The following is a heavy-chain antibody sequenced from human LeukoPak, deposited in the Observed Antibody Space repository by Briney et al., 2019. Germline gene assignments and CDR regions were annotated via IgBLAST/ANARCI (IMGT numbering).Heavy chain of an antibody. J-gene: IGHJ4*02. CDR1: GGSISSYY. CDR3: ARDRGSEGGFDY. CDR2: IYYSGST. D-gene: IGHD2-15*01. V-gene: IGHV4-59*01. Sequence: SETLSLTCTVSGGSISSYYWSWIRQPPGKGLEWIAYIYYSGSTNYNPSLKNRVTISVDTSKNQLSLKLSSVTAADTAVYYCARDRGSEGGFDYWGQGTLVTVSS.